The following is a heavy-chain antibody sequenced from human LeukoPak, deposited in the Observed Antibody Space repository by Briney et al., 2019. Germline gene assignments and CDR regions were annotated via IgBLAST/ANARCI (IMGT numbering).Heavy chain of an antibody. CDR3: ARAKEKSIAARYFDY. J-gene: IGHJ4*02. CDR2: INPDSGGT. V-gene: IGHV1-2*06. CDR1: GYTFTDYY. Sequence: GASVKVSCKASGYTFTDYYMHWVRQAPGQGLEWIGRINPDSGGTNSAQNFQGRVTVPRDTSISTTYMELSSLRSDDTAVYYCARAKEKSIAARYFDYWGQGTLVTVSS. D-gene: IGHD6-6*01.